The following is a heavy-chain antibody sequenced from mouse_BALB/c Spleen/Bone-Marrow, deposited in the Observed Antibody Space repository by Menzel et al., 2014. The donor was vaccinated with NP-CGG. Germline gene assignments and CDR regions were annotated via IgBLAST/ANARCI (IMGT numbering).Heavy chain of an antibody. CDR3: ARDGYGKRNYFDY. V-gene: IGHV1-82*01. CDR2: IYPGDGDT. CDR1: GYAFSSSW. D-gene: IGHD2-1*01. J-gene: IGHJ2*01. Sequence: QVQLKQSGPELVKPGASVKISCKASGYAFSSSWMNWVKRRPGQGLEWIGRIYPGDGDTNYNGKFKGKATLTADKSSSTAYMQLSSLTSVDSAVYFCARDGYGKRNYFDYWGQGTTLTVSS.